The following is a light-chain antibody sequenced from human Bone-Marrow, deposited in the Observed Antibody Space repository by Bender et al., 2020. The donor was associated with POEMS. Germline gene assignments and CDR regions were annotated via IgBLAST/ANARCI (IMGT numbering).Light chain of an antibody. CDR3: CSYAGRGRV. CDR1: SSDVGNYNL. J-gene: IGLJ2*01. V-gene: IGLV2-23*01. Sequence: QSALTQPASVSGSPGQSITISCTGTSSDVGNYNLVSRYQHHPGKAPKLMIYEGNKRPAGVSDRCSGSKSGNTASLTISGLQAEDEADYYCCSYAGRGRVFGGGTKLTVL. CDR2: EGN.